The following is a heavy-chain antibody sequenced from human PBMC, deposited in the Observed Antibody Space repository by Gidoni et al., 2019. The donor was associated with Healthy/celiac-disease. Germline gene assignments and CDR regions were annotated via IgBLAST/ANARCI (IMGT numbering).Heavy chain of an antibody. CDR3: TRPPYYYDSSGYDHYYGMDV. CDR2: SRSKANSYAT. J-gene: IGHJ6*02. Sequence: EVQLVESGGGLVQPGGSLKLSCAASGFTFSGSAMHWARQASGKGLEWVGRSRSKANSYATAYAASVKGRFTISRDDSKNTAYLQMNSLKTEDTAVYYCTRPPYYYDSSGYDHYYGMDVWGQGTTVTVSS. V-gene: IGHV3-73*02. D-gene: IGHD3-22*01. CDR1: GFTFSGSA.